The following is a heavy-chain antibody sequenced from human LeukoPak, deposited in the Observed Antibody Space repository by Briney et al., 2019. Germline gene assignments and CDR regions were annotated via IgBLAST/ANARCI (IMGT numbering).Heavy chain of an antibody. CDR2: IKQDGSEK. D-gene: IGHD3-22*01. CDR1: GFTFSRYW. CDR3: ARDDSSITAFDP. V-gene: IGHV3-7*01. Sequence: GGSLRLSCAASGFTFSRYWMSWVRQAPGKGLEWVAIIKQDGSEKYYVDSVKGRFTISRDNAKNSLYLQMNSLRAEDTAVYYCARDDSSITAFDPWGQGTLVTVPS. J-gene: IGHJ5*02.